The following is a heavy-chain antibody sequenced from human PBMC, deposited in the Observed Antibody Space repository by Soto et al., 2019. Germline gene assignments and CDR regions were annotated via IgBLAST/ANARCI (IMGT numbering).Heavy chain of an antibody. J-gene: IGHJ4*02. D-gene: IGHD5-12*01. CDR1: GGTFSNYA. CDR2: IIPIIGTA. Sequence: QVQLVQSGAEVKKPGSSVNVSCKASGGTFSNYAISWVRQAPGQGLEWVGGIIPIIGTANYAQKFEGRVTITADESTSTAYMELSGLRSEDTALYYCARTTRWLQPMDYVDYWGQGTLVTVSS. V-gene: IGHV1-69*01. CDR3: ARTTRWLQPMDYVDY.